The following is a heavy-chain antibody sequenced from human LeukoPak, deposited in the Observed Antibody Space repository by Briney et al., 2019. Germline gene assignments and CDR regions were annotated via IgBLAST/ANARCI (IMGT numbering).Heavy chain of an antibody. D-gene: IGHD3-22*01. CDR2: IYYSGST. J-gene: IGHJ4*02. CDR3: ASEAYDSSGYYALFDY. V-gene: IGHV4-59*01. CDR1: DGSISSYY. Sequence: SETLSLTCTVSDGSISSYYWSWIRQPPGKGLEWIGYIYYSGSTNYNPSLKSRVTISVDTSKNQFSLKLSSVTAADTAVYYCASEAYDSSGYYALFDYWGQGTLVTVSS.